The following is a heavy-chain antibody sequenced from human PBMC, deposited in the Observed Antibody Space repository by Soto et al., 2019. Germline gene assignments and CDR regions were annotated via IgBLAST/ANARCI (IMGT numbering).Heavy chain of an antibody. V-gene: IGHV1-46*01. D-gene: IGHD1-26*01. CDR1: GYTFTSYY. J-gene: IGHJ4*02. CDR3: ARALPRYIVGLMMDFDY. CDR2: STPSDGSR. Sequence: QVQLVQSGAEVRKPGASVKVSCKASGYTFTSYYLHWVRQAPGQGLEWMGMSTPSDGSRTYAQEFQGRVTMTRDTSTSTVYMDMSSLRSEDTAVYYCARALPRYIVGLMMDFDYWGQGTLVTVSS.